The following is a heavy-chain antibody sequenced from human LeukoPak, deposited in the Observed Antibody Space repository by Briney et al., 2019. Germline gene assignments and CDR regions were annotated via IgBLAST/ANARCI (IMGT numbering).Heavy chain of an antibody. Sequence: SETLSLTSAVYGGSFSGYYWSWIRQPPGKGLEWIGEINHSGSTNYNPSLKSRVTISVDTSKNQFFLKLSSVTAADTAVYYCARVGSPDVWGQGTTVTVSS. CDR2: INHSGST. CDR3: ARVGSPDV. J-gene: IGHJ6*02. CDR1: GGSFSGYY. V-gene: IGHV4-34*01. D-gene: IGHD3-10*01.